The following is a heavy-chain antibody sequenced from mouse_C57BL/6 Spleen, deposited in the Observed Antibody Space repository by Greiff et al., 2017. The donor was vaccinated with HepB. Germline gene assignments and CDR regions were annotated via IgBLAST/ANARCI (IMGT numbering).Heavy chain of an antibody. CDR1: GFTFSSYT. CDR2: ISGGGGNT. CDR3: ARAELGRGFAY. D-gene: IGHD4-1*01. J-gene: IGHJ3*01. Sequence: EVQLVESGGGLVKPGGSLKLSCAASGFTFSSYTMSWVRQTPEKRLEWVATISGGGGNTYYPDSVKGRFTISRDNAKNTQYLQMSSLRSEDTALYYCARAELGRGFAYWGQGTLVTVSA. V-gene: IGHV5-9*01.